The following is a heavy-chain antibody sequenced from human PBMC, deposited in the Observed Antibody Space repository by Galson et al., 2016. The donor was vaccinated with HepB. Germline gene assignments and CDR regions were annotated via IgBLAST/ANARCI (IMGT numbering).Heavy chain of an antibody. Sequence: SLTRTVSDEKISRRNGWTWVRQPPGKGLEWIGEIYHSGTTHYNPSLESRVTISVDKSKNQFSLKLNSVTAADTAVYYCARNSGGSYLGWFDPWGQGTLVTVSS. CDR3: ARNSGGSYLGWFDP. V-gene: IGHV4-4*02. CDR2: IYHSGTT. D-gene: IGHD1-26*01. CDR1: DEKISRRNG. J-gene: IGHJ5*02.